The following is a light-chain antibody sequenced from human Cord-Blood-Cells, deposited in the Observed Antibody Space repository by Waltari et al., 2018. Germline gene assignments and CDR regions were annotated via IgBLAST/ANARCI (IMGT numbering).Light chain of an antibody. CDR1: QSVSSSY. CDR2: GSS. CDR3: QQYGSSPRT. V-gene: IGKV3-20*01. Sequence: GERATLSCRASQSVSSSYLAWYQQKPGQAPRLLIYGSSSRATGIPDRFSGSGSGTDFTLTISRLEPEDFAVYYCQQYGSSPRTFGQGTKVEIK. J-gene: IGKJ1*01.